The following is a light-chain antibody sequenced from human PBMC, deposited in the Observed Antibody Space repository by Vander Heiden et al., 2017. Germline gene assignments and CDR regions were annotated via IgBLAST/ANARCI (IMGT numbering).Light chain of an antibody. Sequence: DVVMTQSPLPLPVTLGQRASISCRPSQSLVYSDGNSYVNWFQQKPGQSPRRLIYEVSNRDAGVPDRFSGGRSGTDFTLKSSRVEDEDVGVYYCMQGTHWPPDTFGGGTKVEIK. CDR2: EVS. CDR3: MQGTHWPPDT. CDR1: QSLVYSDGNSY. V-gene: IGKV2-30*01. J-gene: IGKJ4*01.